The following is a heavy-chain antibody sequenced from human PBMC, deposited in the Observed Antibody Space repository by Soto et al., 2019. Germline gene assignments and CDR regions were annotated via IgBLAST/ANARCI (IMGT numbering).Heavy chain of an antibody. CDR2: ISSSSSTI. Sequence: PGGSLRLSCAASGFTFSSYSMNWVRQAPGKGLEWVSYISSSSSTIYYADSVKGRFTISGDNAKNSLYLQMNSLRAEDTAVYYCARDSGHSYGPLDYWGQGTLVTVSS. CDR3: ARDSGHSYGPLDY. V-gene: IGHV3-48*01. D-gene: IGHD5-18*01. CDR1: GFTFSSYS. J-gene: IGHJ4*02.